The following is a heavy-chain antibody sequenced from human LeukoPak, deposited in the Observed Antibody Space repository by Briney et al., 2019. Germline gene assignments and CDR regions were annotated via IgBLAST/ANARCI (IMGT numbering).Heavy chain of an antibody. Sequence: ASVKVSCEASGYTFTYYGISWVRQAPGQGLEWMGWISAYNGNINYAQTFQGRVAMTTDTSTSTAYMELKSLRSDDKAVYYCARARRGQIVSAGGSGEYFQHWGQGTLGTVSS. J-gene: IGHJ1*01. CDR3: ARARRGQIVSAGGSGEYFQH. CDR2: ISAYNGNI. D-gene: IGHD3-16*01. CDR1: GYTFTYYG. V-gene: IGHV1-18*01.